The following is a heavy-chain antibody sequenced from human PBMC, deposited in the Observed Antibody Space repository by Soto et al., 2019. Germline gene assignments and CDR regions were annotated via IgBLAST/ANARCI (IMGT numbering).Heavy chain of an antibody. CDR1: GFTFSSYG. CDR3: AKNLAVAGTGGDY. J-gene: IGHJ4*02. V-gene: IGHV3-30*18. D-gene: IGHD6-19*01. Sequence: SCAASGFTFSSYGMHWVRQAPGKGLEWVAVISYDGSNKYYADSVKGRFTISRDNSKNTLYLQMNSLRAEDTAVYYCAKNLAVAGTGGDYWGQGTLVTV. CDR2: ISYDGSNK.